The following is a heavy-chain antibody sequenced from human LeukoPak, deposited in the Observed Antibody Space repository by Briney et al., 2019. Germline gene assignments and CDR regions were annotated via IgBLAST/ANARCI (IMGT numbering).Heavy chain of an antibody. CDR1: GFTFSSYW. D-gene: IGHD3-22*01. J-gene: IGHJ3*02. CDR3: AREAIVVVINGGDAFDI. CDR2: IKQDGSEK. V-gene: IGHV3-7*01. Sequence: GGSLRLSCAASGFTFSSYWMSWVRQAPGKGLEWVANIKQDGSEKYYADSVKGRFTISRDNSKNTLYLQMNSLRAEDTAVYYCAREAIVVVINGGDAFDIWGQGSMVTVSS.